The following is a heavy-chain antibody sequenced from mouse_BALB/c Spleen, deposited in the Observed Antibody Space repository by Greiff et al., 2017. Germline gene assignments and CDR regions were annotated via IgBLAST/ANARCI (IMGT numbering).Heavy chain of an antibody. CDR3: ARGGYGSSYAMDY. Sequence: VQLQQSGAELVRPGTSVKVSCKASGYAFTNYLIEWVKQRPGQGLEWIGVINPGSGGTNYNEKFKGKATLTADKSSSTAYMQLSSLTSDDSAVYFCARGGYGSSYAMDYWGQGTSVTVSS. CDR1: GYAFTNYL. CDR2: INPGSGGT. V-gene: IGHV1-54*01. D-gene: IGHD1-1*01. J-gene: IGHJ4*01.